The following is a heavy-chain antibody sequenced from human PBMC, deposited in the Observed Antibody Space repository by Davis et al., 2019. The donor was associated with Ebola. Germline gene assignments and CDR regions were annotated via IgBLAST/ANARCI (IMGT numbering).Heavy chain of an antibody. CDR1: GFTFSNAW. D-gene: IGHD1-26*01. J-gene: IGHJ4*02. Sequence: GESLKISCAASGFTFSNAWMSWVRQAPGKGLEWVGRIKSKTDGGTTDYAAPVKGRFTISRDDSKNTLYLQMNSLRAEDTAVYYCARYRPVVGRLPIAPIDYWGQGTLVTVSS. V-gene: IGHV3-15*01. CDR2: IKSKTDGGTT. CDR3: ARYRPVVGRLPIAPIDY.